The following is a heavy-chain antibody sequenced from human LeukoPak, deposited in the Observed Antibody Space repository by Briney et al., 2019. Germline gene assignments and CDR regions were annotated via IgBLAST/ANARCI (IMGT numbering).Heavy chain of an antibody. CDR2: INSDGSST. Sequence: GGPLRLSCAASGFTFSSYWMHWVRQAPGKGLVWVARINSDGSSTSYADSVKGRFTISRDNAKNTLYMQMNSLRAEDTAVYYCARVRVGTTTFDYWGQGTLVTVSS. CDR1: GFTFSSYW. D-gene: IGHD1-26*01. J-gene: IGHJ4*02. V-gene: IGHV3-74*01. CDR3: ARVRVGTTTFDY.